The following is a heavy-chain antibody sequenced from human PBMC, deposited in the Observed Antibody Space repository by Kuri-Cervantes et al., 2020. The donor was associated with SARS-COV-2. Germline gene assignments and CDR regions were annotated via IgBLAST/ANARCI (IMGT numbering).Heavy chain of an antibody. V-gene: IGHV3-23*01. CDR2: ISGSGGST. D-gene: IGHD3-10*01. CDR3: ARAAGGEAY. CDR1: GFTFSSYA. Sequence: GESLKISCAASGFTFSSYAMSWVRQAPGKGLEWVSAISGSGGSTYYADSVKGRFTISRDNAKNSLYLQMNSLRAEDTAVYYCARAAGGEAYWGQGTLVTVSS. J-gene: IGHJ4*02.